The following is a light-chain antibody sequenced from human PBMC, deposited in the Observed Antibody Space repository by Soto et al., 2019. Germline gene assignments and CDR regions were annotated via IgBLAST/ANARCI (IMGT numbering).Light chain of an antibody. CDR3: YQYDSSPWT. V-gene: IGKV3-20*01. CDR2: DAS. CDR1: QSVSGNY. J-gene: IGKJ1*01. Sequence: IVLTQSPGTLSLSPVERATLSCMASQSVSGNYLAWYQQKPGQSPRLVIYDASSRATGIPDRFSGSGSGTDFTLTISRLEPEDFAVYFCYQYDSSPWTFGQGTKVDIK.